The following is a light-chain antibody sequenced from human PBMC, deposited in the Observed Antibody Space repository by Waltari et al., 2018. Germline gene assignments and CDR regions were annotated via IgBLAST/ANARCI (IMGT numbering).Light chain of an antibody. CDR2: WAS. CDR1: QSVLYTSNNMNY. J-gene: IGKJ2*01. Sequence: DIVMTQSPDSLDVSLGERATISCKSSQSVLYTSNNMNYLAWYQQKPGQPPKLLIYWASTRESGVPDRFSGSGSGTDFTLTISSLQAEDVAVYYCQQYYGSPYTFGQGTKLEIK. CDR3: QQYYGSPYT. V-gene: IGKV4-1*01.